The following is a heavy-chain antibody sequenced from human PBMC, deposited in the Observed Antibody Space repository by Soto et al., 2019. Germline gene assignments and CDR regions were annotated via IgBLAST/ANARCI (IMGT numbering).Heavy chain of an antibody. J-gene: IGHJ6*02. CDR2: IIPILGIA. Sequence: QVQLVQSGAEVKKPGSSVKVSCKASGGTFSSYTISWVRQAPGQGLEWMGRIIPILGIANYAQKFQGRVTITAEKATSTAYMELSSLRSEDTAVYYCARKQQLPSNYGMDVWGQGTTVTVSS. CDR1: GGTFSSYT. V-gene: IGHV1-69*02. CDR3: ARKQQLPSNYGMDV. D-gene: IGHD6-13*01.